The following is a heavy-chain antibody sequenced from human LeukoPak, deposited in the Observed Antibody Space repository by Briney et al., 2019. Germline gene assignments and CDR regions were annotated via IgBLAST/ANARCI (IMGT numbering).Heavy chain of an antibody. CDR1: GGSISSGGYY. Sequence: SQTLSLTCTVSGGSISSGGYYWSWIRQHPGKGLEWIGYIYYSGSTYYNPSLKSRVTISVDTSKNQFSLKLSSVTAADTAVYYCARDEHYGGTNWFDPWGQGTLVTVSS. D-gene: IGHD4-23*01. V-gene: IGHV4-31*03. J-gene: IGHJ5*02. CDR2: IYYSGST. CDR3: ARDEHYGGTNWFDP.